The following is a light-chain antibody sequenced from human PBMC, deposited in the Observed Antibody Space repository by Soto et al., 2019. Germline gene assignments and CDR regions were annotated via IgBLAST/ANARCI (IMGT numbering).Light chain of an antibody. J-gene: IGLJ2*01. CDR1: SSDVGGYNY. CDR2: DVS. V-gene: IGLV2-14*01. CDR3: SSYTSSSTHVV. Sequence: QSVLTQPASVSGSPGQSITISCTGTSSDVGGYNYVSWYQQHPGKAPKLMIYDVSNRPSGVSNRFSDSKSGTTASLTISGLQAEDEADYYCSSYTSSSTHVVFGGGTKVTVL.